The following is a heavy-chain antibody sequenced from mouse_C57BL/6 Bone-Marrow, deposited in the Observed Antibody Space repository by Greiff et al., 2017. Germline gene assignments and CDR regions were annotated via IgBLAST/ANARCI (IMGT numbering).Heavy chain of an antibody. V-gene: IGHV1-18*01. J-gene: IGHJ3*01. CDR2: INPNNGGT. Sequence: VQLQQSGPELVKPGASVKIPCKASGYTFTDYNMDWVKQSHGKSLEWIGDINPNNGGTIYNQKFKGKATLTVDKSSSTAYMELRSLTSEDTAVYYCARSTMVTTERWFAYWGQGTLVTVSA. CDR1: GYTFTDYN. D-gene: IGHD2-2*01. CDR3: ARSTMVTTERWFAY.